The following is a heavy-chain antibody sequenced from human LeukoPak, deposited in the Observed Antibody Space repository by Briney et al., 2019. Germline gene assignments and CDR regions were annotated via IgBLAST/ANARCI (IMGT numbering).Heavy chain of an antibody. V-gene: IGHV4-34*01. CDR1: GGSFSGYY. J-gene: IGHJ4*02. Sequence: PSETLSLTCAVYGGSFSGYYWSWIRQPPGKGLEWIGEINHSGSTNYNPSLKSRVTISVDTSKNQFSLKLSSVAAADTAVYYCARGGDYGGNSEAVDYWGQGTLVTVSS. CDR3: ARGGDYGGNSEAVDY. CDR2: INHSGST. D-gene: IGHD4-23*01.